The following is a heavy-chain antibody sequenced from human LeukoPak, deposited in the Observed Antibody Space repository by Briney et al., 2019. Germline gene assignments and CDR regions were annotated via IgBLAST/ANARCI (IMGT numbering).Heavy chain of an antibody. CDR3: ARDSTVTTLDY. CDR2: IYSGGNT. J-gene: IGHJ4*02. V-gene: IGHV3-66*01. Sequence: GGSLRLSCAASGFTFSSYAMSWVRQAPGKGLEWVSVIYSGGNTYYADSVKGRFTISRDNSKKTLYLQMNRLRAEDTAVYYCARDSTVTTLDYWGQGTLVTVSS. D-gene: IGHD4-17*01. CDR1: GFTFSSYA.